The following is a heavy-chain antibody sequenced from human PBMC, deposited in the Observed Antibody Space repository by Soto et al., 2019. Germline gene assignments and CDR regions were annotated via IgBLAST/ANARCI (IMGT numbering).Heavy chain of an antibody. Sequence: QVQLQESGPGLVKPSETLSLTCTVSGGSISSYYWSWIRQPPGKGLEWIGFIYSSESTNYNPSLQSRVTISVDTSKNQFSLRLTSVTAADTAVYYCARAVEMYASGWYYFDYWGQGTLVTVSS. CDR3: ARAVEMYASGWYYFDY. CDR2: IYSSEST. V-gene: IGHV4-59*01. J-gene: IGHJ4*02. CDR1: GGSISSYY. D-gene: IGHD6-19*01.